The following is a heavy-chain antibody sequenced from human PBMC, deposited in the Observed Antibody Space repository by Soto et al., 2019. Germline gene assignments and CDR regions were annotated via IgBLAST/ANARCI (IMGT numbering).Heavy chain of an antibody. CDR1: GGSISSSSYY. V-gene: IGHV4-39*01. CDR3: ARHEVAASQYYYYMDV. Sequence: SETLSLTCTVSGGSISSSSYYWGWIRQPPGKGLEWIGSIYYSGSTYYNPSLKSRVTISVDTSKNQFSLKLSSVTAADTAVYYCARHEVAASQYYYYMDVWGKGTTVTV. CDR2: IYYSGST. J-gene: IGHJ6*03. D-gene: IGHD2-15*01.